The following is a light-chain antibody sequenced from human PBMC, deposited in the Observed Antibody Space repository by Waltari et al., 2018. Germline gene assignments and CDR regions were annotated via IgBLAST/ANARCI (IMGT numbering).Light chain of an antibody. CDR1: SGDVGGYNF. Sequence: QSALPQPRSVSGSPGQSVTISCTGTSGDVGGYNFVSCYQQHPGKPPKLIIYDVTKRPSGVPDRFSGSKSGNTASLTISGLQAEDEADYYCCSYAGVYLYVFGTGTKVTVL. V-gene: IGLV2-11*01. CDR3: CSYAGVYLYV. CDR2: DVT. J-gene: IGLJ1*01.